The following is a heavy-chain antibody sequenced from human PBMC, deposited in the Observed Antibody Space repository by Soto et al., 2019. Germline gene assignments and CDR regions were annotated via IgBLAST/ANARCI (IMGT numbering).Heavy chain of an antibody. CDR3: AKAHREVVPYYFDY. CDR1: GFTFSSYG. CDR2: ISYDGSNK. Sequence: GGSLRLSCAASGFTFSSYGMHWVRQAPGKGLEWVAVISYDGSNKYYADSVKGRFTISRDNSKNTLYLQMNSLRAEDTAVYYCAKAHREVVPYYFDYWGQGTLVTVSS. V-gene: IGHV3-30*18. J-gene: IGHJ4*02. D-gene: IGHD2-2*01.